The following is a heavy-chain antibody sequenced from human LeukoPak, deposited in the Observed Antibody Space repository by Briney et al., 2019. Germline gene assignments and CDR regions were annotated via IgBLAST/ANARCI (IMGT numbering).Heavy chain of an antibody. CDR1: GDSLSSSSAV. J-gene: IGHJ4*02. D-gene: IGHD3-10*01. Sequence: SQTLSLTCAISGDSLSSSSAVWNWIRQSPSRGLEWLGRTYYRSKWYNDYAASVNGRITINPDTSKNQFSLQLNSVTPEDTALYYCAGSANYNAHWGQGTLVTVSS. V-gene: IGHV6-1*01. CDR3: AGSANYNAH. CDR2: TYYRSKWYN.